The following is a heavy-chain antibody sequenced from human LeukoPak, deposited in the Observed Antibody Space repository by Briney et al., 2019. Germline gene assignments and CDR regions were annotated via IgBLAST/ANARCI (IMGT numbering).Heavy chain of an antibody. CDR2: SGSGGST. J-gene: IGHJ4*02. CDR3: AKTGIQLSGGHFDY. V-gene: IGHV3-23*01. D-gene: IGHD2-15*01. Sequence: SGSGGSTYYADSVKGRFTISRDNSKNTLYLQMNSLRAEDTAVYYCAKTGIQLSGGHFDYWGQGTLVTVSS.